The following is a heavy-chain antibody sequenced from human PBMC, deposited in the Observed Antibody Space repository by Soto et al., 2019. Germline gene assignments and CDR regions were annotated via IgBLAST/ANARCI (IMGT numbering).Heavy chain of an antibody. CDR1: GYTFTSYG. CDR2: ISAYNGNT. V-gene: IGHV1-18*01. J-gene: IGHJ6*02. CDR3: ARALRPYGGDYYYGMDV. Sequence: ASVKVSCKASGYTFTSYGISWVRQAPGQGLEWMGWISAYNGNTNYAQKLQGRVTMTTDTSTSTAYMELRSLRSDDTAVYYCARALRPYGGDYYYGMDVWGQGTTVTVSS. D-gene: IGHD4-17*01.